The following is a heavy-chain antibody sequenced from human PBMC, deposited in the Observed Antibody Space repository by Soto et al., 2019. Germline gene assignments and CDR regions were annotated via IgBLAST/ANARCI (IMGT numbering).Heavy chain of an antibody. CDR3: ARDLGTTIAGPPRRETYGWLDP. Sequence: QVQLVQSGAEVKRPGSSVKLSCKASGGTFTYYGISWVRQAPGQGLEWMGGIIPIIGPATYAQKFQGRVTITADQSPSTDYMELSSRGSEDTALYYCARDLGTTIAGPPRRETYGWLDPWGQGTLVTVSS. CDR1: GGTFTYYG. D-gene: IGHD3-22*01. CDR2: IIPIIGPA. J-gene: IGHJ5*02. V-gene: IGHV1-69*01.